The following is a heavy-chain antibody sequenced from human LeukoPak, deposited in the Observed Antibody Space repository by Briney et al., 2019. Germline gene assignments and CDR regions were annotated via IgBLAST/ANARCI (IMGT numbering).Heavy chain of an antibody. J-gene: IGHJ4*02. Sequence: PGGSLRLSCTASGFPLSSYSMNWIRQAPGKGLEWISYISASGSAIYYVDSVKGRVTVSRDNARNSLFLQMDSPRAEDTAVYYCVRVKGSHFEYWGPGNLVTVSS. D-gene: IGHD2-15*01. CDR3: VRVKGSHFEY. V-gene: IGHV3-48*01. CDR1: GFPLSSYS. CDR2: ISASGSAI.